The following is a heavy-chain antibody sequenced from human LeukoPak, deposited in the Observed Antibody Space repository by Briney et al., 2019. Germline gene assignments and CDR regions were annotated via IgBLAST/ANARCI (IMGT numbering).Heavy chain of an antibody. CDR2: MSSRSSYI. D-gene: IGHD4-17*01. V-gene: IGHV3-21*01. CDR3: ARGHGDYATGGGLDY. CDR1: GFTFSSYR. J-gene: IGHJ4*02. Sequence: GGSLRLSCAASGFTFSSYRMTWVRQAPGKGLEWVSSMSSRSSYIYYADSVKGRFTISRDNAKNSLYLQMNSLRGEDTAVYYCARGHGDYATGGGLDYWGQGTLVTVSS.